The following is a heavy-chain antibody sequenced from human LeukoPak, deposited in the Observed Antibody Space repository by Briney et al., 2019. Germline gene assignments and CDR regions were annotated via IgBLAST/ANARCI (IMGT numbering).Heavy chain of an antibody. Sequence: GRSLRLSCAASGFTFSSYAMHWVRQAPGKGLEWVAVISYDGSNKYYADSVKGRFTISRDNSKNTLYLQMNSLRAEDTAVYYCARGLLGDAFDIWGQGTMVTVSS. CDR1: GFTFSSYA. CDR2: ISYDGSNK. CDR3: ARGLLGDAFDI. D-gene: IGHD7-27*01. J-gene: IGHJ3*02. V-gene: IGHV3-30-3*01.